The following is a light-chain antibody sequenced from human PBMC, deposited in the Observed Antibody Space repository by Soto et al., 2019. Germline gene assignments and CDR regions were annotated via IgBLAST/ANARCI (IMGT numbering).Light chain of an antibody. J-gene: IGKJ3*01. CDR3: QQLNSCPIP. CDR1: QGISSF. V-gene: IGKV1-9*01. Sequence: IQLTQSPSSLSASVGDRVTITCRASQGISSFLAWYQQKPGKAPKLLIYGASTLQSGVPSRFSGSGSGTDFTLTIGSLQPEDFATYHCQQLNSCPIPFGPGTKVDIK. CDR2: GAS.